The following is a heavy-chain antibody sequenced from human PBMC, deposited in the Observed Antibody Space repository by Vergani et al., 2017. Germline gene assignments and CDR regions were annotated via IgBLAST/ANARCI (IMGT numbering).Heavy chain of an antibody. J-gene: IGHJ4*02. Sequence: EVQLVESGGGLVQPGRSLRLSCAASGFTFDDYAMHWVRQAPGKGLEWVSAISGSGGSTYYADSVKGRFTISRDNSKNSLYLQMNSLRSEDTAVYYCASPPSGSYVYWGQGTLVTVSS. CDR1: GFTFDDYA. CDR3: ASPPSGSYVY. D-gene: IGHD1-26*01. CDR2: ISGSGGST. V-gene: IGHV3-23*04.